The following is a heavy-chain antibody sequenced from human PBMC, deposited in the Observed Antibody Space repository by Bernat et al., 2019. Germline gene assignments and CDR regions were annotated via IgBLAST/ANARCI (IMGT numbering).Heavy chain of an antibody. CDR2: IWYDGSNK. Sequence: QVQLVESGGGVVQPGRSLRLSCAASGFTFSSYGMHWVRRAPGKGLEWVAVIWYDGSNKYYADSVKGRFTISRDNSKNTLYLQMNSLRAEDTAVYYCARDRSEYGWYFDYWGQGTLVTVSS. CDR1: GFTFSSYG. J-gene: IGHJ4*02. D-gene: IGHD6-19*01. CDR3: ARDRSEYGWYFDY. V-gene: IGHV3-33*01.